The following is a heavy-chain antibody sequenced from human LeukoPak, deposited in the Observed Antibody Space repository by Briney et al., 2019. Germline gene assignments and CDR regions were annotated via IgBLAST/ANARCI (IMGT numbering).Heavy chain of an antibody. J-gene: IGHJ4*02. CDR3: ATLSSGDFDY. CDR2: FDPEDGET. V-gene: IGHV1-24*01. Sequence: AASVKVSCKASGYTLTELSMHWVRQAPGKGLEWMGGFDPEDGETIYAQKFQGRVTMTEDTSTDTAYMELSSLRSEDTAVYYCATLSSGDFDYWGQGTLVTVSS. D-gene: IGHD3-22*01. CDR1: GYTLTELS.